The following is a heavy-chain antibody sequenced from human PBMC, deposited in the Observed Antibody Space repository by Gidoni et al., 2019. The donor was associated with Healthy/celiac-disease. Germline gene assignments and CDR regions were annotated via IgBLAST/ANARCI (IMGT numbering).Heavy chain of an antibody. J-gene: IGHJ4*02. CDR3: ARDLSSGSYSITPYFDY. D-gene: IGHD1-26*01. V-gene: IGHV4-39*07. CDR2: IYYSGST. Sequence: QLQLQESGPGLVKPSETLSLTCPVSGGSIRSSSYYWGWIRQPPGKGLEWIGSIYYSGSTYYNPSLKSRVTISVDTSKNQFSLKLSSVTAADTAVYYCARDLSSGSYSITPYFDYWGQGTLVTVSS. CDR1: GGSIRSSSYY.